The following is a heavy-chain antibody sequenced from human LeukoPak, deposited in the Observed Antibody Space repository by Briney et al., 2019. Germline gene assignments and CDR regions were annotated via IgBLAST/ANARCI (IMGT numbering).Heavy chain of an antibody. D-gene: IGHD3-9*01. V-gene: IGHV1-18*04. CDR3: AREGDSKGILTGWATWYYYGMDV. CDR1: GYTFTSYV. Sequence: ASVKVSCKASGYTFTSYVISWVRQAPGQGLEWMGCISAYNGNTNSAQKLQGRVTMTTDTSTSTAYMELRSLRSDDTAVYYCAREGDSKGILTGWATWYYYGMDVWGKGTTVTVSS. CDR2: ISAYNGNT. J-gene: IGHJ6*04.